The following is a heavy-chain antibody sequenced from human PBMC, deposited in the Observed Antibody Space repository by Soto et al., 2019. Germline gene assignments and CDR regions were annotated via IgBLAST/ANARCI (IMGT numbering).Heavy chain of an antibody. Sequence: TSETLSLTCTVSGGSISSYYWSWIRQPPGKGLEWIGYIYHSGGTDYNPSLKSRVTITVDSSNNQFSLKLSSVTAADTAVYYCARDSRSGYYLDYWGQGTLVTVSS. J-gene: IGHJ4*02. CDR1: GGSISSYY. CDR2: IYHSGGT. CDR3: ARDSRSGYYLDY. D-gene: IGHD3-22*01. V-gene: IGHV4-59*12.